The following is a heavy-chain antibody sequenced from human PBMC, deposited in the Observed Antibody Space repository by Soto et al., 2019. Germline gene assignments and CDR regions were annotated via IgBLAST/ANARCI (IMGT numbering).Heavy chain of an antibody. Sequence: GSLRLSCAASGFTFSSYAMHWVRQAPGKGLEWVAVISYDGSNKYYADSVKGRFTISRDNSKNTLYLQMNSLRAEDTAVYYCARDIGSSGEGGMDVWGQGTTVTVTS. J-gene: IGHJ6*02. D-gene: IGHD6-19*01. V-gene: IGHV3-30-3*01. CDR1: GFTFSSYA. CDR2: ISYDGSNK. CDR3: ARDIGSSGEGGMDV.